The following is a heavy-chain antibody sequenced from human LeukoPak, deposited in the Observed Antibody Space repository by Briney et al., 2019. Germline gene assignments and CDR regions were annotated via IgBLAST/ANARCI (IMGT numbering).Heavy chain of an antibody. CDR2: ISSGSGTI. V-gene: IGHV3-48*01. CDR3: ARAPESSSLAASHY. CDR1: GFTFSTYS. D-gene: IGHD6-6*01. J-gene: IGHJ4*02. Sequence: GGSLRLSCAASGFTFSTYSMNWVRQAPGKGLEWVSYISSGSGTIYYADSVKGRFTISRDNAKNTLYLRMNSLRAEDTAVYYCARAPESSSLAASHYWGQGTLVTVSS.